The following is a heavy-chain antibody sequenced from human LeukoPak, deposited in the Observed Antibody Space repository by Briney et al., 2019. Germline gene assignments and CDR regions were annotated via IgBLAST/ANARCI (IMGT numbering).Heavy chain of an antibody. J-gene: IGHJ4*02. D-gene: IGHD5-24*01. Sequence: SVKVSCKASEGTFSSYAISWVRQAPGQGLEWMGRIIPILGIANYAQKFQGRVTITADKSTSTAYMELSSLRSEDTAVYYCARDMEDGYNPSGFDYWGQGTLVTVSS. CDR3: ARDMEDGYNPSGFDY. V-gene: IGHV1-69*04. CDR1: EGTFSSYA. CDR2: IIPILGIA.